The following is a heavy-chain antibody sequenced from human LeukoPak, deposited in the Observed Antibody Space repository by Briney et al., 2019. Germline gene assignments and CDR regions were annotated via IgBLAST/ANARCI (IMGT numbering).Heavy chain of an antibody. J-gene: IGHJ4*02. Sequence: SETLSLTCAVYGGSFSGYYWSWIRQPPGKGLEWIAFIYYNGNAHYNPSLKSRVTISVDTSKNQFSLRVTSVTAADTAVYYCARHSYSVPHYFDYWGQGTLVTVSS. CDR2: IYYNGNA. CDR1: GGSFSGYY. V-gene: IGHV4-59*08. CDR3: ARHSYSVPHYFDY. D-gene: IGHD3-10*02.